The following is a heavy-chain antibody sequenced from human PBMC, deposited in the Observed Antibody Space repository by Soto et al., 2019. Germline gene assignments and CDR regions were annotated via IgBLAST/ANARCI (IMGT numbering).Heavy chain of an antibody. D-gene: IGHD6-13*01. CDR2: ITYTGVST. CDR1: GFPFGPFY. CDR3: AKASVWYPYFDS. V-gene: IGHV3-23*01. Sequence: PGESLKISCAASGFPFGPFYMRWVRQAPGKGLEWVSSITYTGVSTYYVDPVKGRFTISRDNSKDTLYLQMNSLRAEDTAIYYCAKASVWYPYFDSWGQGTLVTVSS. J-gene: IGHJ4*02.